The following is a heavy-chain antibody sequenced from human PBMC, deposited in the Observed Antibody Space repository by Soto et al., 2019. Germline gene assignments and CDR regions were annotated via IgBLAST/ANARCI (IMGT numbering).Heavy chain of an antibody. Sequence: PGGSLRLSCAASGFTFSSYAMSWVRQAPGKGLEWVSAISGSGGSTYYADSVKGRFTISRDNSKNTLYLQMNSLRAEDTAVYYCAKDPRVHDYYDSSGHGAYFDYWGQGTLVPVPS. CDR2: ISGSGGST. J-gene: IGHJ4*02. CDR1: GFTFSSYA. D-gene: IGHD3-22*01. V-gene: IGHV3-23*01. CDR3: AKDPRVHDYYDSSGHGAYFDY.